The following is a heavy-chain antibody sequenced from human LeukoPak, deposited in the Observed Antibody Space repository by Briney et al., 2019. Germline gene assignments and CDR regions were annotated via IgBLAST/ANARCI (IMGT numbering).Heavy chain of an antibody. Sequence: GGSLRLSCAASGFTFSSYGMHWVRQAPGKGLEWVAFIRYDGSNKYYADSVKGRFTISRDNSKNTLYLQMNSLRAEDTVVYYCAKARNYDILTGYSAFDYWGQGTLVTVSS. CDR1: GFTFSSYG. J-gene: IGHJ4*02. V-gene: IGHV3-30*02. CDR3: AKARNYDILTGYSAFDY. D-gene: IGHD3-9*01. CDR2: IRYDGSNK.